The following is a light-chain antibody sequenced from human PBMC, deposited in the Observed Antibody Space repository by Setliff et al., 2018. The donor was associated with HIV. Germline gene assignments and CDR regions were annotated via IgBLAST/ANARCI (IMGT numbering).Light chain of an antibody. CDR2: EVS. J-gene: IGLJ1*01. CDR3: SSYTTNTYG. Sequence: QSVLTQPASVSGSPGQSITISCTGTSSDVGGYNYVSWYQQHPGKAPKLIIYEVSDRPLGLSNRFSGSKSGNTASLTISGLQADDEADYYCSSYTTNTYGFGTGTKVTVL. CDR1: SSDVGGYNY. V-gene: IGLV2-14*01.